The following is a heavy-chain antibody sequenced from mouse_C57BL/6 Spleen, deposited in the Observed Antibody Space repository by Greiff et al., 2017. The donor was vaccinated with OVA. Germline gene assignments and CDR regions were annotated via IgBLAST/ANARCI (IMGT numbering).Heavy chain of an antibody. CDR3: ARAGYPYAMDY. J-gene: IGHJ4*01. CDR1: GYTFTSYW. Sequence: QVQLQQPGAELVRPGSSVKLSCKASGYTFTSYWMHWVKQRPIQGLEWIGNIDPSDSETHYNQKFKDKATLTVDKSSNTAYMQLGSLTSEDSAVYYCARAGYPYAMDYWGQGTSVTVSS. V-gene: IGHV1-52*01. CDR2: IDPSDSET. D-gene: IGHD2-2*01.